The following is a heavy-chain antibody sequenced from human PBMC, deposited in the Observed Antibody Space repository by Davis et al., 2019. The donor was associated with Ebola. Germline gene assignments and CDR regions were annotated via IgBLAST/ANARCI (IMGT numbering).Heavy chain of an antibody. CDR3: PTTQWLREFDN. J-gene: IGHJ4*02. Sequence: GESLKISCAASGFTVSSNHMSWVRQAPGKGLEWVSVIYDQSTAYADSVRGRFIISRDKSNNTLYLEMNNLRVDDTAVYYCPTTQWLREFDNWGQGTLVTVSS. D-gene: IGHD6-19*01. CDR1: GFTVSSNH. CDR2: IYDQST. V-gene: IGHV3-53*05.